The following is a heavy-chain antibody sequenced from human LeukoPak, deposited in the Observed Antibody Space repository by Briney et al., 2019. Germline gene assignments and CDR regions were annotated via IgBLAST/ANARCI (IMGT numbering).Heavy chain of an antibody. CDR1: GVSISSYY. D-gene: IGHD4-17*01. CDR2: IYYSGST. J-gene: IGHJ3*02. CDR3: ARDYGDYIDAFDI. V-gene: IGHV4-59*01. Sequence: SETLSLTCTVSGVSISSYYWSWIRQPPGKGLEWIGYIYYSGSTNYNPSLKSRVTISVDTSKNQFSLKLSSVTAADTAVYYCARDYGDYIDAFDIWGQGTMVTVSS.